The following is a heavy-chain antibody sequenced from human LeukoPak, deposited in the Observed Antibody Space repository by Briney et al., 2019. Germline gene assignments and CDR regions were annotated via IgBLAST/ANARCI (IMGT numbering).Heavy chain of an antibody. CDR3: ARGTTVTNEWYFDL. Sequence: GGSLRLSCAASGFTFSSYPMHWVRQAPGEGLEWVAVISYDGSNKYYADSVKGRFTISRDNSKNTLYLQMNSLRAEDTAVYYCARGTTVTNEWYFDLWGRGTLVTVSS. D-gene: IGHD4-17*01. CDR1: GFTFSSYP. J-gene: IGHJ2*01. V-gene: IGHV3-30*04. CDR2: ISYDGSNK.